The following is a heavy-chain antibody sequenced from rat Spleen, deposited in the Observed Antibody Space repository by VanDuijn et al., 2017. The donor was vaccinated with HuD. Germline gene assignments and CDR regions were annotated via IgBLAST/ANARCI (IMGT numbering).Heavy chain of an antibody. J-gene: IGHJ4*01. V-gene: IGHV2-43*01. CDR1: GFSLTSYH. D-gene: IGHD1-10*01. CDR2: IWSGGTT. Sequence: VQLKESGPGLEQPSQTLSLTCTVSGFSLTSYHVSWVRQPPGKGLEWMGIIWSGGTTTYNSLLKSRLSISRDTSKNQVFLKMNSLQTDDTAIYYCTRSPYNNYVMDAWGQGVSVTVSS. CDR3: TRSPYNNYVMDA.